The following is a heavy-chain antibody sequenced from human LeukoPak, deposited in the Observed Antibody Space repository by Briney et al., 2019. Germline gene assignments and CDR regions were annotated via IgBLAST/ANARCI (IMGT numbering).Heavy chain of an antibody. J-gene: IGHJ3*02. CDR2: ISAYNGNT. Sequence: ASVKVSCKASGGTFSSYAITWVRQAPGQGLEWMGWISAYNGNTNYAQKLQGRVTMTTDTSTSTAYMELRSLRSDDTAVYYCARDGTYYYDSSGYLRRAFDIWGQGTMVTVSS. V-gene: IGHV1-18*01. D-gene: IGHD3-22*01. CDR1: GGTFSSYA. CDR3: ARDGTYYYDSSGYLRRAFDI.